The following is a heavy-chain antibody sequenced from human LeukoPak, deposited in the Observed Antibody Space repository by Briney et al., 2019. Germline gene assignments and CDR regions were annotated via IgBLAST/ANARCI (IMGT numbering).Heavy chain of an antibody. CDR2: IYYSGST. V-gene: IGHV4-39*07. Sequence: SETLSLTCTVSGGSISSSSYYWGWIRQPPGKGLEWIGSIYYSGSTYYNPSLKSRVTISADTSKNQFSLKLSAVTAADTAVYYCAREEGGAVAGSYYFDYWGQGTLVTVSS. D-gene: IGHD6-19*01. CDR3: AREEGGAVAGSYYFDY. CDR1: GGSISSSSYY. J-gene: IGHJ4*02.